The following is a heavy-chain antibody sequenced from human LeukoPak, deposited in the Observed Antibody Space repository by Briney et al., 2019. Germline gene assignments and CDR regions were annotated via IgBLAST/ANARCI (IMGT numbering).Heavy chain of an antibody. CDR3: AAPYYDFWSSGDAFDI. CDR1: GSTFSSYG. V-gene: IGHV3-30*02. J-gene: IGHJ3*02. Sequence: PGGSLRLSCAASGSTFSSYGMHWVRQAPGKGLEWVAFIRYDGSNKYYADSVKGRFTISRDNSKNTLYLQMNSLRAEDTAVYYCAAPYYDFWSSGDAFDIWGQGTMVTVSS. D-gene: IGHD3-3*01. CDR2: IRYDGSNK.